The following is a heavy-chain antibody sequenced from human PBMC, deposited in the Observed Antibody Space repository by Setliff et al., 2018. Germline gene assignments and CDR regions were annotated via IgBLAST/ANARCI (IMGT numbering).Heavy chain of an antibody. V-gene: IGHV4-34*01. CDR1: GDSLSDYY. CDR3: ARGYAARVGFGNWFDP. Sequence: PSETLSLTCAVYGDSLSDYYWSWIRQPPGKGLEWIGEINHSGSTNYNPSLTSRVTISVDTSKNQFSLKLSSVTAADTAVYYCARGYAARVGFGNWFDPWGQGTLVTVSS. J-gene: IGHJ5*02. D-gene: IGHD6-6*01. CDR2: INHSGST.